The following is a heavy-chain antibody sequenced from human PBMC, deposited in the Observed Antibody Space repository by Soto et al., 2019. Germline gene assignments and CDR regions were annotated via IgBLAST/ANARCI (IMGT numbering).Heavy chain of an antibody. D-gene: IGHD4-17*01. Sequence: GGSLRLSCAASGFTFSSYDMHWVRQATGKGLEWVSAIGTAGDTYYPGSVKGRFTISRENAKNSLYLQMNSLRAGDTAVYYCARCCGDYGPDAFDIWGQGTMVTVSS. V-gene: IGHV3-13*01. CDR3: ARCCGDYGPDAFDI. J-gene: IGHJ3*02. CDR1: GFTFSSYD. CDR2: IGTAGDT.